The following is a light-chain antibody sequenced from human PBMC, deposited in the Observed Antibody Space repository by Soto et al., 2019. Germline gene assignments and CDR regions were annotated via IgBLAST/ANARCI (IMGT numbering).Light chain of an antibody. CDR3: QQYFEWPPMT. J-gene: IGKJ1*01. CDR1: ETVATN. CDR2: GAS. Sequence: EVVMTQSPATLSVSPGERATLSCRASETVATNLAWYQQKPGQAPRPLISGASTRAAGISDRFRGSGSGTEFTLTISSLRSEDSAIYYCQQYFEWPPMTFGQGTKVEI. V-gene: IGKV3-15*01.